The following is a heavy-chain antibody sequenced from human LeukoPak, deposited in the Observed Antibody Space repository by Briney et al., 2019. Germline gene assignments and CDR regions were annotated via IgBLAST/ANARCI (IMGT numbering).Heavy chain of an antibody. CDR3: ARDGAASYMDV. V-gene: IGHV4-38-2*02. J-gene: IGHJ6*03. Sequence: SETLSLTCAVSGYSIFSAYYWGWLRPPPGKGLEWIGSINHSGTSSYNPSLKSRVTISVDTSKIQFSLKLSSVTAADTAVYYCARDGAASYMDVWGKGTTVTVSS. D-gene: IGHD6-25*01. CDR1: GYSIFSAYY. CDR2: INHSGTS.